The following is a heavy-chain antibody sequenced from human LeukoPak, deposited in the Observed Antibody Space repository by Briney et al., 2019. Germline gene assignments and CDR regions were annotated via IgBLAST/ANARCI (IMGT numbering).Heavy chain of an antibody. CDR2: IYPGDSDT. Sequence: GESLKISCKGSGYSFTSYWIGWVRQMPGKGLEWMGIIYPGDSDTRYSPSFQGQVTISADKSISTAYLQWSSLKASDTAMYYCARHVGAVAGTGAFDIWGQGTMVTVSS. V-gene: IGHV5-51*01. CDR3: ARHVGAVAGTGAFDI. J-gene: IGHJ3*02. CDR1: GYSFTSYW. D-gene: IGHD6-19*01.